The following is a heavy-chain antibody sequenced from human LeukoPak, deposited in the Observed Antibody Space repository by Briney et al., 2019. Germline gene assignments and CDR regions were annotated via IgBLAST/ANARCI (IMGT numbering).Heavy chain of an antibody. CDR2: IFHSGST. CDR3: ARHHYYYDTSGYYFYFDY. D-gene: IGHD3-22*01. J-gene: IGHJ4*02. CDR1: NDSLSSYY. V-gene: IGHV4-59*08. Sequence: PSETLSLTCTVSNDSLSSYYWSWIRQPPGKGLEWIGYIFHSGSTNYNPSLKSRVTISVDTSKNQFSLKLSSVTAADTAVYYCARHHYYYDTSGYYFYFDYWGQGTLVTVSS.